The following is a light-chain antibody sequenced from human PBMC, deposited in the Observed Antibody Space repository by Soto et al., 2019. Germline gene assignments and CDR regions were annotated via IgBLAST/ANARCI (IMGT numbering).Light chain of an antibody. J-gene: IGLJ2*01. Sequence: QSALTQPASVSGYPGQSITISCTGTSSDDGSYNLVSWYQQYPGKAPKLMIYEDDERPSGVSNRFSGSKSGNTASLTISGLQAEDEADYYCYSYAGRSTSVFGGGTKVTVL. CDR2: EDD. CDR3: YSYAGRSTSV. V-gene: IGLV2-23*01. CDR1: SSDDGSYNL.